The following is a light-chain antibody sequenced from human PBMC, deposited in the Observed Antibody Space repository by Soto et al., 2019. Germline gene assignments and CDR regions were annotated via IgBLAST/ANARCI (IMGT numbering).Light chain of an antibody. Sequence: DIQMTQSPSSLSASVGDRVTITWGSSQSISISLNWYQLKPGKAPNLLMYGASYLKSGVPTRFSGSGSGTDFTLTISSLQPEDFATYYCQQTYTTPEITFGQGTRLEIK. CDR1: QSISIS. CDR3: QQTYTTPEIT. CDR2: GAS. J-gene: IGKJ5*01. V-gene: IGKV1-39*01.